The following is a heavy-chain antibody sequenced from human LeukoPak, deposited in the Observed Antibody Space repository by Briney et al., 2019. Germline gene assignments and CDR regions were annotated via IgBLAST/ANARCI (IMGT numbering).Heavy chain of an antibody. CDR1: GFTFDDYA. CDR2: ISWNSGSI. V-gene: IGHV3-9*01. Sequence: QPGRSLRLSCAASGFTFDDYAMHWVRQAPGKGLEWVSGISWNSGSIGYADSVKGRFTISRDNAKNSLYLQMNSLRAEDTALYYCAVSPVPPDPDAFDIWGQGTMVTVSS. D-gene: IGHD1-14*01. CDR3: AVSPVPPDPDAFDI. J-gene: IGHJ3*02.